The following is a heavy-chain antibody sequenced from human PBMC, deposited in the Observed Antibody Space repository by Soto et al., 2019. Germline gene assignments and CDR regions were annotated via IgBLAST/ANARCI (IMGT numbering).Heavy chain of an antibody. D-gene: IGHD2-21*02. J-gene: IGHJ4*02. CDR3: ARVAYCGGDCHALDY. V-gene: IGHV3-7*05. CDR1: GFTFSSYW. Sequence: GGSLRLSCAASGFTFSSYWMSWVRQAPGKGMERVANIKQDGSEKYYVDSVKGRFTISRDNAKNSLYLQMNSLRAEDTAVYYCARVAYCGGDCHALDYWGQGTLVTVSS. CDR2: IKQDGSEK.